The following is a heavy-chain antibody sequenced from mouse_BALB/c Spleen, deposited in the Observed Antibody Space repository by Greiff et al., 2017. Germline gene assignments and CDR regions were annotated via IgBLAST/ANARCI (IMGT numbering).Heavy chain of an antibody. CDR2: ISTYYGDA. J-gene: IGHJ4*01. Sequence: QVQLQQSGAELVRPGVSVKISCKGSGYTFTDYAMHWVKQSHAKSLEWIGVISTYYGDASYNQKFKGKATMTVDKSSSTAYMELARLTSEDSAIYYCARPMIKEGYAMDYWGQGTPVTVSS. CDR1: GYTFTDYA. V-gene: IGHV1S137*01. CDR3: ARPMIKEGYAMDY. D-gene: IGHD2-4*01.